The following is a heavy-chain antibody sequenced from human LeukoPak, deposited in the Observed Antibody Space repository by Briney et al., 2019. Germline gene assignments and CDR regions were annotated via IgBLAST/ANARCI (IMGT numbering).Heavy chain of an antibody. V-gene: IGHV1-2*02. J-gene: IGHJ2*01. CDR2: INPNSGGT. Sequence: ASVKVSCKASGYTFTGYYMHWVRQAPGQGLEWMGWINPNSGGTNYAQKFQGRVTMTRDTSISTAYMELSRLRSDDTAVYYCARDADYGAHTRRYFDLWGRGTLVAVSS. CDR1: GYTFTGYY. D-gene: IGHD4-17*01. CDR3: ARDADYGAHTRRYFDL.